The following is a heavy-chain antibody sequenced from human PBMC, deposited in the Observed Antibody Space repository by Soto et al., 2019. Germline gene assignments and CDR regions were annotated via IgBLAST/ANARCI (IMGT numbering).Heavy chain of an antibody. V-gene: IGHV1-8*01. J-gene: IGHJ5*02. CDR1: GYSFTNND. Sequence: GASVKDSCKASGYSFTNNDVSWVRQATGQGLEWMGWMNPGSGDTGYAQKFQGRVTMTRDISIATAYMELSSLRSDDTAIYYCARMETFGSLNWFDPWGRGTLVTVSS. CDR2: MNPGSGDT. CDR3: ARMETFGSLNWFDP. D-gene: IGHD3-16*01.